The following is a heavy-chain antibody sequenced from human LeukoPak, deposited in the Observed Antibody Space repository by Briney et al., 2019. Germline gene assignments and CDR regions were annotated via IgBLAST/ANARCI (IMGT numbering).Heavy chain of an antibody. D-gene: IGHD6-13*01. CDR1: GFTFSSYA. V-gene: IGHV3-23*01. CDR2: ISGGSA. J-gene: IGHJ5*02. Sequence: GGSLRLSXAASGFTFSSYAMSWVRQAPGKGLEWVSAISGGSADYADSVKGRFSISRDNSKNMLYLQMNSLRAEDTALYYCARGGRYSSSWIDNWFDPWGQGTLVTVSS. CDR3: ARGGRYSSSWIDNWFDP.